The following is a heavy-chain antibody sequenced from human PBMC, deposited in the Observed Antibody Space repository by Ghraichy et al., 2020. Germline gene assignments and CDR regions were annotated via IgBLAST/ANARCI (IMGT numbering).Heavy chain of an antibody. V-gene: IGHV3-7*01. CDR2: IKQDGSEK. CDR1: GFTFSSYW. Sequence: GESLNISCAASGFTFSSYWMSWVRQAPGKGLEWVANIKQDGSEKYYVDSVKGRFTISRDNAKNSLYLQMNSLRAEDTAVYYCARGDEGGGAIQHWGQGTLVTVSS. J-gene: IGHJ4*02. CDR3: ARGDEGGGAIQH. D-gene: IGHD3-10*01.